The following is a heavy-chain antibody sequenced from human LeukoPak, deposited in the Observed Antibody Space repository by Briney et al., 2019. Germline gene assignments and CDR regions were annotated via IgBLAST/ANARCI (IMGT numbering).Heavy chain of an antibody. CDR3: ARAVRHDF. CDR1: GYTFTRYD. J-gene: IGHJ4*02. V-gene: IGHV1-8*03. CDR2: MNPKSGNT. Sequence: ASVKVSCKASGYTFTRYDINWVRQATGQGLEWMGWMNPKSGNTGHAQKFQGRVTITRDTSISTVYMELSSLRSEDTAVYYCARAVRHDFWGQGTLVTVSS. D-gene: IGHD4-17*01.